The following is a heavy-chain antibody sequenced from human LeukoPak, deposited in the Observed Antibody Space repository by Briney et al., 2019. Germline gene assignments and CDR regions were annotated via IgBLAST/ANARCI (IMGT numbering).Heavy chain of an antibody. Sequence: GGSLRLSRAASGFTFSSYSMNWVRQAPGKGLEWVSSISSSSSYIYYADSVKGRITISRDNAKNSLYLQMNSLRAEDTAVYYCAKVGHYGMDVWGQGTTVTVSS. V-gene: IGHV3-21*01. CDR2: ISSSSSYI. J-gene: IGHJ6*02. D-gene: IGHD3-16*01. CDR3: AKVGHYGMDV. CDR1: GFTFSSYS.